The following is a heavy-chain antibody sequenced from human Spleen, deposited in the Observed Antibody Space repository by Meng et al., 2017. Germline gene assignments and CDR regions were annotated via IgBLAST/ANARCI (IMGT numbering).Heavy chain of an antibody. J-gene: IGHJ4*02. Sequence: QSQLQQWGAGLLKPSETLSLTCAVYGGSFGGCYWSWIRQPPGKGLEWIGEINHSGSTNYNPSLESRATISVDTSQNNLSLKLSSVTAADSAVYYCARGPTTMAHDFDYWGQGTLVTVSS. CDR1: GGSFGGCY. D-gene: IGHD4-11*01. CDR3: ARGPTTMAHDFDY. CDR2: INHSGST. V-gene: IGHV4-34*01.